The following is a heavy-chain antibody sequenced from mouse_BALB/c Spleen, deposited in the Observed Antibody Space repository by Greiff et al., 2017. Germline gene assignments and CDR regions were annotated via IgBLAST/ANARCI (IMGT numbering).Heavy chain of an antibody. CDR1: GFTFSSYG. J-gene: IGHJ2*01. D-gene: IGHD1-1*01. Sequence: EVHLVESGGDLVKPGGSLKLSCAASGFTFSSYGMSWVRQTPDKRLEWVATISSGGSYTYYPDSVKGRFTISRDNAKNTLYLQMSSLKSEDTAMYYCARRGSSYEYYFDYWGQGTTLTVSS. V-gene: IGHV5-6*01. CDR2: ISSGGSYT. CDR3: ARRGSSYEYYFDY.